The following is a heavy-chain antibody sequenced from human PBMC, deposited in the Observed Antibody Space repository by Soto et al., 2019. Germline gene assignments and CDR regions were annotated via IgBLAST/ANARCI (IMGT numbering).Heavy chain of an antibody. CDR1: GGSLSSDLHS. CDR2: VHHGGST. D-gene: IGHD2-8*01. CDR3: AREGECAYGVCYGNWLVP. V-gene: IGHV4-30-2*01. J-gene: IGHJ5*02. Sequence: SETLSLTCAGSGGSLSSDLHSLHWLRPPPGKGLEWIGYVHHGGSTSYNPSLKSRVTMSVDRSKNQFSLKLTSVTAADTAVYYCAREGECAYGVCYGNWLVPWGQGIRVNVSA.